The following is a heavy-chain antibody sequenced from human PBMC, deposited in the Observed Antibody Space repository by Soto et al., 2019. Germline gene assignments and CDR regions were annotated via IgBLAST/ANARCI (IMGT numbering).Heavy chain of an antibody. Sequence: QVQLQESGPGLVKPSQTLSLTCNVSGGSISSGGYYWSWIRQHPGKGLEWIGYISYSGTTYYNPSHKSRLTISVDTSKNQFSLKLSSVTAADTAVYYCASQATGWYPDYWGQGTLVTVSS. V-gene: IGHV4-31*03. CDR1: GGSISSGGYY. D-gene: IGHD6-19*01. CDR3: ASQATGWYPDY. CDR2: ISYSGTT. J-gene: IGHJ4*02.